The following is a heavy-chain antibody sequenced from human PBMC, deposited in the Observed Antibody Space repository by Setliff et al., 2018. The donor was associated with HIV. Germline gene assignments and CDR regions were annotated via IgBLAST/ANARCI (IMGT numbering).Heavy chain of an antibody. J-gene: IGHJ6*03. Sequence: SETLSLTCTVSGGSVISANYHWSWIRQSAGKGLEWIGRIHYGGAPTYNPSLKSRVPISVDTYKNQLSLSLSSVTAADTAVYYCAGDNYYGSRSFYKQDYMDVWGKGTTVTVSS. CDR2: IHYGGAP. V-gene: IGHV4-61*10. D-gene: IGHD3-10*01. CDR1: GGSVISANYH. CDR3: AGDNYYGSRSFYKQDYMDV.